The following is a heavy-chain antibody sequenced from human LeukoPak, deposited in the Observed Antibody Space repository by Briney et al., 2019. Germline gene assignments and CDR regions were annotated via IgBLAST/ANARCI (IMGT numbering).Heavy chain of an antibody. CDR3: AKGLSFGGGIVVVPAAILFDY. CDR1: GFTFSSYA. J-gene: IGHJ4*02. CDR2: ISGSGGST. V-gene: IGHV3-23*01. D-gene: IGHD2-2*01. Sequence: GGSLRLSCAASGFTFSSYAMSWGRHAPQKGLEWVSAISGSGGSTYYADSVKGRFTISRDNSKNTRYLQMNSLRAEATTVYYCAKGLSFGGGIVVVPAAILFDYWGQGTLVTVSS.